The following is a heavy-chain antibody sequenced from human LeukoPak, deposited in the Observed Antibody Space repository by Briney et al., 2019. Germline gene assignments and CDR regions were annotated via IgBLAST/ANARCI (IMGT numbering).Heavy chain of an antibody. CDR1: GYTFTGYY. J-gene: IGHJ6*02. CDR2: INPNSDGT. D-gene: IGHD2-2*01. Sequence: ASVKVSCKASGYTFTGYYMYWVRQAPGQGLEWMGWINPNSDGTNYAQTFQGWVTVTRDTTISTAYMELSRLRSDDTAVYYCARDLVVVVPAASYYYYYGMDVWGQGTMVTVSS. V-gene: IGHV1-2*04. CDR3: ARDLVVVVPAASYYYYYGMDV.